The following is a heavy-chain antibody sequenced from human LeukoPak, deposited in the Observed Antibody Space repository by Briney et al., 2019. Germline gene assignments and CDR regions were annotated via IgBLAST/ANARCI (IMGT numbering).Heavy chain of an antibody. D-gene: IGHD2-15*01. CDR1: GGSISSYY. V-gene: IGHV3-7*04. CDR3: ARAIRNGYCSGGSCWYYYYYMDV. Sequence: PSETLSLTCTASGGSISSYYWNWIRQPPGKGLEWVANIKQDGSEKYYVDSVKGRFTISRDNAKNSLYLQMNSLRAEDTAVYYCARAIRNGYCSGGSCWYYYYYMDVWGKGTTVTVSS. J-gene: IGHJ6*03. CDR2: IKQDGSEK.